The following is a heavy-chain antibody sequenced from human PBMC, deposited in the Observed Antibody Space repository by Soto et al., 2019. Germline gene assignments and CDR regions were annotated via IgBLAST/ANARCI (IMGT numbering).Heavy chain of an antibody. CDR3: ARGGSIMPATQGEYGAFDI. Sequence: ASVKVSCKASGYTFTSYDINWVRQATGQGLEWMGWMNPNSGNTGYAQKFQGRVTMTRNTSISTAYMELSSLRSEDTAVYYCARGGSIMPATQGEYGAFDIWGQGTMVTVSS. V-gene: IGHV1-8*01. CDR1: GYTFTSYD. CDR2: MNPNSGNT. J-gene: IGHJ3*02. D-gene: IGHD2-2*01.